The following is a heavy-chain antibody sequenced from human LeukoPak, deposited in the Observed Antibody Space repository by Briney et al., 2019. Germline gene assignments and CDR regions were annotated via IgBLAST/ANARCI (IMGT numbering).Heavy chain of an antibody. J-gene: IGHJ4*02. CDR1: THSISSGYY. V-gene: IGHV4-38-2*01. D-gene: IGHD3-16*02. CDR3: ARIRMITFGGVIVRTYYFDY. CDR2: IYHRGNT. Sequence: PSETLSLTCAVSTHSISSGYYWGWIRQPPGKGLEWIGSIYHRGNTYYNPSLKSRVTISVDTSKNQFSLKLSSVTAADTAVYYCARIRMITFGGVIVRTYYFDYWGQGTLVIVSS.